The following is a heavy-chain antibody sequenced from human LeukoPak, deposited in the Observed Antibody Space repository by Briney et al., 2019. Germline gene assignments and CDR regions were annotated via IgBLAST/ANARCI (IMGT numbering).Heavy chain of an antibody. V-gene: IGHV4-59*11. CDR3: ARGYSGSYYGADY. D-gene: IGHD1-26*01. CDR1: GGSISSHY. J-gene: IGHJ4*02. CDR2: IYYSGST. Sequence: PSETLSLTCTVSGGSISSHYWSWIRQPPGKGLEWIGYIYYSGSTNYNPSLKSRVTISVDTSKNQFSLKLSSVTAADTAVYYCARGYSGSYYGADYWGQGTLVTVSS.